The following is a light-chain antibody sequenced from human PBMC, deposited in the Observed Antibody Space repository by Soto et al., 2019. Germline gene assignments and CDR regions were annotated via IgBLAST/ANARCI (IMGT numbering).Light chain of an antibody. CDR2: GVS. CDR3: QQYFTSPLT. J-gene: IGKJ4*01. CDR1: QSVSSNY. V-gene: IGKV3-20*01. Sequence: EVVLTQSPGTLSLSPGESATLSCRASQSVSSNYLAWYQQKPGQAPRLLIYGVSTRATGIPDRFSGSGSGTDFSLTISRLEPEDFALYYRQQYFTSPLTFGGGTKVEIK.